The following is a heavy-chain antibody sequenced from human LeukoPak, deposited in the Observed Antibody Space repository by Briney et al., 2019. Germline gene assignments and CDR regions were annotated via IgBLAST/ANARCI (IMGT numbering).Heavy chain of an antibody. CDR1: GYTFTTYH. V-gene: IGHV1-8*03. CDR2: MNPYSGDR. CDR3: ARTTSLTASGYDY. D-gene: IGHD4-17*01. J-gene: IGHJ4*02. Sequence: GASVKVSCKTSGYTFTTYHINWVRQATGQGLEWLGWMNPYSGDRGYAQKFQGRLSITSGTSISTAYMELSSLRSDDTAVYFCARTTSLTASGYDYWGQGTLVTVSS.